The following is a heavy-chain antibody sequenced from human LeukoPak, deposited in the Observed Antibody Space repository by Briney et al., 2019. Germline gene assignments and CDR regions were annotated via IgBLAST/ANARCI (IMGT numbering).Heavy chain of an antibody. J-gene: IGHJ3*02. V-gene: IGHV3-7*03. CDR3: AKDISYGSGSYYNAHAFDI. D-gene: IGHD3-10*01. CDR2: IKKDGSPN. Sequence: PGGSLRLSCAASGFTFSSYWMSWVRQAPGKGLEWVANIKKDGSPNYYVDSVKGRFTISRDNAKNSLYLQMNSLRAEDTALYYCAKDISYGSGSYYNAHAFDIWGQGTMVTVSS. CDR1: GFTFSSYW.